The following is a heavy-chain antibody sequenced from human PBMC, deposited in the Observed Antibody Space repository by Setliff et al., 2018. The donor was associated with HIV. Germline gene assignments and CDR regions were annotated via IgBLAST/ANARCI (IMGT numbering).Heavy chain of an antibody. V-gene: IGHV4-34*01. CDR2: IDHSGGT. J-gene: IGHJ6*03. D-gene: IGHD3-3*01. CDR1: GGSFSGYY. Sequence: SETLSLTCAVYGGSFSGYYWSWIRQTPGKGLERIGEIDHSGGTKYNPSLKSRVTISGDTSKNQFSLKLSSVTAAYTAVYYCARGRNFWSDYYHYYYMDVWGKGTMVTVSS. CDR3: ARGRNFWSDYYHYYYMDV.